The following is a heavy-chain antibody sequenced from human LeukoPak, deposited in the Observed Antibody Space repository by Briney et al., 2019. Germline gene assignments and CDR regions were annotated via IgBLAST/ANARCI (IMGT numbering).Heavy chain of an antibody. D-gene: IGHD3-22*01. CDR2: IKQDGSEK. J-gene: IGHJ4*02. CDR1: GFPFSTYW. Sequence: GSLSLSCAASGFPFSTYWMTWVRQAPGKGLEWVANIKQDGSEKYYVDSVKGRFTISRDNAKNSLYLQMNSLRAEDTAVYYCARGGSAYDYWGQGTLVTVSS. CDR3: ARGGSAYDY. V-gene: IGHV3-7*01.